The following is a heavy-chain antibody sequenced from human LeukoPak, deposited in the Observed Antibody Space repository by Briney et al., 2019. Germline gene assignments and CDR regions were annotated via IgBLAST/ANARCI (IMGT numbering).Heavy chain of an antibody. D-gene: IGHD1-14*01. CDR1: GFTFSSYS. V-gene: IGHV3-21*01. Sequence: SGGSLTLSCAASGFTFSSYSMNWVRQAPGRGLEWVSSISTSSSYIYYADSLKGRFTISRDNAKNSLYLQMNSLRAEDTAVYYCARDEPIGVFDIWGEGTMVTVSS. CDR3: ARDEPIGVFDI. CDR2: ISTSSSYI. J-gene: IGHJ3*02.